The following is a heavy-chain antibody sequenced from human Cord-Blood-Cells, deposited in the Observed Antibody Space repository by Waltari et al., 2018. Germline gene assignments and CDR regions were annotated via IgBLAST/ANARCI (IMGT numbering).Heavy chain of an antibody. Sequence: QVQLQESGPGLVKPSETLSLTCTVSGGSISSYYWSWIRQPPGKGLEWIGYIYYSGSTNYNPSLKSRFTISVDTSKNQFSLKLSSVTATDTAVYYCARQMNGDYVFDYWGQGTLVTVSS. CDR1: GGSISSYY. J-gene: IGHJ4*02. CDR2: IYYSGST. D-gene: IGHD4-17*01. CDR3: ARQMNGDYVFDY. V-gene: IGHV4-59*08.